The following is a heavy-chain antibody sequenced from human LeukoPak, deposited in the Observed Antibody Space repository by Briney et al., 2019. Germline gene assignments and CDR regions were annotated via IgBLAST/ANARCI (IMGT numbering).Heavy chain of an antibody. CDR3: ARDPTPSRRKAFDI. CDR2: IWYDGSNK. D-gene: IGHD1-14*01. CDR1: GFTFNKYA. Sequence: GGSLRLSCAASGFTFNKYAMSWVRQAPGKGLEWVAVIWYDGSNKYYADSVKGRFTISRDNSKNTLYLQMNSLRAEDTAVYYCARDPTPSRRKAFDIWGQGTMVTVSS. V-gene: IGHV3-33*07. J-gene: IGHJ3*02.